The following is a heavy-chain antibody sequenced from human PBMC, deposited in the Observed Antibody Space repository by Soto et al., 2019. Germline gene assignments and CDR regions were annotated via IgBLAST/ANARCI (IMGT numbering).Heavy chain of an antibody. D-gene: IGHD6-19*01. J-gene: IGHJ4*02. CDR2: ISGSGGST. V-gene: IGHV3-23*01. CDR3: AQVVSGWPVDNCDY. Sequence: EVQLLESGGGLVQPGGSLRLSCAASGFTFSSYAMSWVRQAPGKGLEWVSAISGSGGSTYYADSVKGRFTISRDNSKNTLYLQMNSLRAEDTAVNYCAQVVSGWPVDNCDYWGQGTLVTVSS. CDR1: GFTFSSYA.